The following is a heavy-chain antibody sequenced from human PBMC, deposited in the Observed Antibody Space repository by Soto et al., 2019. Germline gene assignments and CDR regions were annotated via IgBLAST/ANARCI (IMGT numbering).Heavy chain of an antibody. CDR3: ARGVLYSSSQSNYYYYGMDV. J-gene: IGHJ6*02. Sequence: EVQLVESGGGLVQPGGSLRLSCAASGFTFSSYWMSWVRQAPGKGLEWVANIKQDGSEKYYVDSVKGRFTISRDNAKNSLYLQMNSLRAEDTAVYCCARGVLYSSSQSNYYYYGMDVWGQGTTVTVSS. CDR2: IKQDGSEK. D-gene: IGHD6-13*01. V-gene: IGHV3-7*01. CDR1: GFTFSSYW.